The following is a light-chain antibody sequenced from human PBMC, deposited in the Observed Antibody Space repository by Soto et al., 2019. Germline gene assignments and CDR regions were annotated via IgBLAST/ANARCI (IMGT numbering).Light chain of an antibody. Sequence: DIQMTQSPSSLSASVGDRVTITCQASQDIRNYLNWYQQKPGKAPKHLVYDASNLETGVPSRFSGSGSGTDVTFTISSLQPEDMATYYCQQDDNLPFTFGPGTKVDIK. CDR3: QQDDNLPFT. CDR1: QDIRNY. J-gene: IGKJ3*01. V-gene: IGKV1-33*01. CDR2: DAS.